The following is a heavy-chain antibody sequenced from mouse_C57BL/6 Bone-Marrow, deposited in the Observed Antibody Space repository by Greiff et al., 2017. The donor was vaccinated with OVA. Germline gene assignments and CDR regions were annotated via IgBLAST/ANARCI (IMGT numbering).Heavy chain of an antibody. V-gene: IGHV1-55*01. Sequence: QVQLQQPGAELVKPGASVKMSCKASGYTFTSYWITWVKQRPGQGLEWIGDIYPGSGSTNYNEKFKSKATLTVDKSSSTAYMQLSSLTSEDSAVYYCARCGSSGNFAYWGQGTTLTVSS. J-gene: IGHJ2*01. CDR2: IYPGSGST. CDR3: ARCGSSGNFAY. D-gene: IGHD1-1*01. CDR1: GYTFTSYW.